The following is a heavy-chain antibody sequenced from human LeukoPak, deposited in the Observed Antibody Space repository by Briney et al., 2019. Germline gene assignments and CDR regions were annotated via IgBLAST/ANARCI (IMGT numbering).Heavy chain of an antibody. Sequence: SETLSLTCTVSGGSISSSSYYWGWIRQPPGKGLEWIGSIYYSGSTYYNPSLKSRVTISVDTSKNQFSLKLSSVTAADTAVYYCARQYYDILTGYLDAFDIWGQGTMVTVSS. CDR2: IYYSGST. CDR1: GGSISSSSYY. D-gene: IGHD3-9*01. CDR3: ARQYYDILTGYLDAFDI. V-gene: IGHV4-39*01. J-gene: IGHJ3*02.